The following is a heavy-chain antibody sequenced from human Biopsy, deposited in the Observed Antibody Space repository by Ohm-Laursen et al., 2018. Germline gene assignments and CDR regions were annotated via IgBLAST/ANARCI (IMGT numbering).Heavy chain of an antibody. CDR1: GYTFTGYH. V-gene: IGHV1-2*02. CDR3: TRGGYYYDSLAYYYWFDP. Sequence: SSVKVSCKSSGYTFTGYHVHWVRQAPGQGLEWMGWINAKTGDTNYAQKFQGRVTMTRDTSISTAYVDLSSLRSDDTAEYYCTRGGYYYDSLAYYYWFDPWGQGTLVTVSS. D-gene: IGHD3-22*01. CDR2: INAKTGDT. J-gene: IGHJ5*02.